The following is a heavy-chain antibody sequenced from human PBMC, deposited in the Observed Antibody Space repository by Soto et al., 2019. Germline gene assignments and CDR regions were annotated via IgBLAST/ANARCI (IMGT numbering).Heavy chain of an antibody. CDR2: IYYSGST. D-gene: IGHD3-3*01. Sequence: KPSETLSLTCSVSGGSISSYYWSWIRQPPGKGLEWIGYIYYSGSTNYNPSLKSRVTISVDTSKNQFSLKLSSVTAADTAVYYCASAPITIFGVVSWFDPWGQGTLVTVSS. CDR1: GGSISSYY. CDR3: ASAPITIFGVVSWFDP. J-gene: IGHJ5*02. V-gene: IGHV4-59*01.